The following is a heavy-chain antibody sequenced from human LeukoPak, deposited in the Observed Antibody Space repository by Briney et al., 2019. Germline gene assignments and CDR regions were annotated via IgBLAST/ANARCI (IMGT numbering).Heavy chain of an antibody. J-gene: IGHJ3*02. CDR2: INPTNGDT. CDR3: AREVVAAGTYGAFDI. V-gene: IGHV1-2*02. D-gene: IGHD6-13*01. Sequence: ASVKVSCKASGGTFSSYTISWVRQAPGQGLEWMGWINPTNGDTLFAQNFQGRIPMTRDTSISTAYLELTRLISDDTAVYSCAREVVAAGTYGAFDIWGQGTRVTVSS. CDR1: GGTFSSYT.